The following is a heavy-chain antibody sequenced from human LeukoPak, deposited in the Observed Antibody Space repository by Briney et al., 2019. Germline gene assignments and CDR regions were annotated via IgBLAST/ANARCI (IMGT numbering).Heavy chain of an antibody. J-gene: IGHJ4*02. CDR1: GGSISSSSYY. V-gene: IGHV4-39*01. Sequence: PSETLSLTCTVSGGSISSSSYYWGWIRQPPGTGLEWIGSIYYSGSTYYNPSLKSQVPISGDTSKNPFSLKLSSVTAADTAVYYCARHIPPPYYDIFAGYSLFDYWGQGTLVTVSS. CDR3: ARHIPPPYYDIFAGYSLFDY. D-gene: IGHD3-9*01. CDR2: IYYSGST.